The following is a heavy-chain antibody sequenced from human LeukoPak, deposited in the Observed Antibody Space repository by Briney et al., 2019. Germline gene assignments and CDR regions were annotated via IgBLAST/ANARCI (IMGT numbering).Heavy chain of an antibody. Sequence: PGGCLRLSCAASGFTFSSYAMSWVRPAPGKGLEWVSAISGSGGSTYYADSVKGRFTISRDNSKNTLYLQMNSLRAEDTAVYYCAKKPLVVVTAIPYFDYWGQGTLVTVSS. D-gene: IGHD2-21*02. CDR3: AKKPLVVVTAIPYFDY. CDR1: GFTFSSYA. V-gene: IGHV3-23*01. CDR2: ISGSGGST. J-gene: IGHJ4*02.